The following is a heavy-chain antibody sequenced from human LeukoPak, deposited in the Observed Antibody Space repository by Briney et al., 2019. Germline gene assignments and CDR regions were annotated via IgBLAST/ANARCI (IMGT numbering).Heavy chain of an antibody. J-gene: IGHJ3*02. CDR3: ARVGTSGPADGFDI. CDR1: GFTFSSYE. D-gene: IGHD2-8*01. Sequence: GGSLRLSCAASGFTFSSYEMNWVRQAPGKGLEWVSLISSSGSTIYYADSVKGRFTLSRDNDKKSLYLQMNSLRAEDTAVYYCARVGTSGPADGFDIWGQGTMVTVSS. CDR2: ISSSGSTI. V-gene: IGHV3-48*03.